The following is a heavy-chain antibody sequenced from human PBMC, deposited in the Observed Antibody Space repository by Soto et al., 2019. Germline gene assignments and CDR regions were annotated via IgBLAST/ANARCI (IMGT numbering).Heavy chain of an antibody. CDR2: IKSKTDGGTA. Sequence: EVQLVESGGGLVKPGGSLRLSCAASGFTFSNAWMNWVRQAPGKGLEWVGRIKSKTDGGTADYAAPVKGRFTISRDDSKNTLYLQMSSLKTEDTALYFCTTRPRPQPGGYSRYYSYYGMDVWGQGTTVTVSS. J-gene: IGHJ6*02. V-gene: IGHV3-15*07. CDR1: GFTFSNAW. CDR3: TTRPRPQPGGYSRYYSYYGMDV. D-gene: IGHD2-21*02.